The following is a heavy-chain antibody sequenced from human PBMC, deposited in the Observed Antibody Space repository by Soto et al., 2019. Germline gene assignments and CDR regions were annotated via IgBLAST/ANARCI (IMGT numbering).Heavy chain of an antibody. CDR2: IIPIFGTA. CDR3: GTYRNQGDAFDI. V-gene: IGHV1-69*06. CDR1: GGTFSSYA. J-gene: IGHJ3*02. D-gene: IGHD2-2*01. Sequence: SVKVSCKASGGTFSSYAISWVRQAPGQGLEWMGGIIPIFGTANYAQKFQGRVAITADKSTSTAYMELSSLRSEDTAVYYCGTYRNQGDAFDIWGQGTMVTVSS.